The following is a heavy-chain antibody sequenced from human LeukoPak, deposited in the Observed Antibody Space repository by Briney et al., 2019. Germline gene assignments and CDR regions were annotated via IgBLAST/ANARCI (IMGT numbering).Heavy chain of an antibody. CDR3: ARDGGRFRVAVNYYYYGMDV. CDR1: GFTFSSYA. Sequence: GRTLTLSCAASGFTFSSYAMHWARQAPGPGLERVAVISYDGGNKYYADSAKGRFTISRDNSKNTLYLQMNSLRAEDTAVYYCARDGGRFRVAVNYYYYGMDVWGKGTTVTVSS. J-gene: IGHJ6*04. V-gene: IGHV3-30*04. CDR2: ISYDGGNK. D-gene: IGHD2-15*01.